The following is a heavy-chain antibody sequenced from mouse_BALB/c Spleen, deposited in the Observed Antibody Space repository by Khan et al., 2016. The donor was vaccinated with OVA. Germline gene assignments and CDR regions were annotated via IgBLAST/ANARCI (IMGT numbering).Heavy chain of an antibody. CDR1: GYSFTGYF. J-gene: IGHJ2*01. CDR3: SRKNVSDFDY. Sequence: EVQLQESGPELVKPGASVKISCKASGYSFTGYFMNWVMQSHGKSLEWIGRINPHIGETLYNQKFKGKATLTVDESSRTAHMELRSLASEDSAVYYWSRKNVSDFDYWGQGTTLTVSS. CDR2: INPHIGET. V-gene: IGHV1-20*02.